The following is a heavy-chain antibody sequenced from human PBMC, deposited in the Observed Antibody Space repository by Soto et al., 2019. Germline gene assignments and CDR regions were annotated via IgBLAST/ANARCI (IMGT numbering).Heavy chain of an antibody. V-gene: IGHV3-30*18. Sequence: QVQLVESGGGVVQPGRSLRLSCAASGFTFSSYGMHWVRQAPGKGLEWVAVISYDGSNKYYADSVKGRFTISRDNSKNTLYLQMNSMRAEDTAVYYCAKEGGSWSHEPYYYGMDVGGQGTTDTVSS. CDR2: ISYDGSNK. J-gene: IGHJ6*02. CDR3: AKEGGSWSHEPYYYGMDV. D-gene: IGHD6-13*01. CDR1: GFTFSSYG.